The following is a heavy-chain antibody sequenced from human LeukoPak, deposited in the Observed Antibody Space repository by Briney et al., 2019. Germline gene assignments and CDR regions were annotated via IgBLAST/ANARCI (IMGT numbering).Heavy chain of an antibody. D-gene: IGHD3-10*01. CDR3: AKAVGVHYYGSGSPSIMDV. Sequence: GGSLRLSCAASGFTFSSYAMSWVRQAPGKGLEWVSAISGSGGSTYYADSVKGRFTISRDNSKNTLYLQMNSLRAEDTAVYYCAKAVGVHYYGSGSPSIMDVWGQGTTVTVSS. J-gene: IGHJ6*02. CDR2: ISGSGGST. CDR1: GFTFSSYA. V-gene: IGHV3-23*01.